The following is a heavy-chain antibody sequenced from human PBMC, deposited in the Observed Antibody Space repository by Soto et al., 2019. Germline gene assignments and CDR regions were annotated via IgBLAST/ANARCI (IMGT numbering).Heavy chain of an antibody. CDR2: ISYDGSNK. Sequence: GGSLRLSCAASGFTFSSYAMHWVRQAPGKGLEWVAVISYDGSNKYYADSAKGRFTISRDNSKNTLYLQMNSLRAEDTAVYYCARVVSAYYYYYGMDVWGQGTTVTVSS. V-gene: IGHV3-30-3*01. CDR3: ARVVSAYYYYYGMDV. J-gene: IGHJ6*02. CDR1: GFTFSSYA.